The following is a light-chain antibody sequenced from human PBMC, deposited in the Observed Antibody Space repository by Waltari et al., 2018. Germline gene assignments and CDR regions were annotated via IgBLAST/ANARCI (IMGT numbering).Light chain of an antibody. V-gene: IGLV6-57*02. Sequence: NFMLAQTHSVSESPGKTVTISCTGSSGSIANNYVQWYQVRPGSGPTTVIYEDNERPSGVPDRFSGSIDRSSNSASLIISRLKTEDEAYYYCQSFDSSNNIVFGGGTKLTVL. CDR3: QSFDSSNNIV. J-gene: IGLJ2*01. CDR1: SGSIANNY. CDR2: EDN.